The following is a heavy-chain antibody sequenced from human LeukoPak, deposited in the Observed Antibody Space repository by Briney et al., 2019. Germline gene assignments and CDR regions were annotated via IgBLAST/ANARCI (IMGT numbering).Heavy chain of an antibody. Sequence: PGGSLRLSCAASGFTFSIYAMSWVRQAPGKGLEWVSAISGSGGTAYYADSVKGRFTISRDNSKNTLYLQMNSLRAEDTAVYYCAKKGYYVGSGYYMYYFDHWGQGTLVTVSS. CDR3: AKKGYYVGSGYYMYYFDH. CDR2: ISGSGGTA. V-gene: IGHV3-23*01. J-gene: IGHJ4*02. D-gene: IGHD3-22*01. CDR1: GFTFSIYA.